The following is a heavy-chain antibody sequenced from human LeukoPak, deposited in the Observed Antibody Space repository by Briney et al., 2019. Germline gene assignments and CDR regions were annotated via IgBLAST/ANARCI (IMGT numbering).Heavy chain of an antibody. Sequence: PGGSLRLSCAASGFTFSDYYMSWARQAPGKGLEWVANIKQDGSEKNYVDSVKGRFTISRDNAKNSLYLQMNSLRAEDTAVYYCASEGEFGYGYFHWGQGSLVTVSS. CDR1: GFTFSDYY. D-gene: IGHD5-18*01. V-gene: IGHV3-7*01. CDR2: IKQDGSEK. J-gene: IGHJ4*02. CDR3: ASEGEFGYGYFH.